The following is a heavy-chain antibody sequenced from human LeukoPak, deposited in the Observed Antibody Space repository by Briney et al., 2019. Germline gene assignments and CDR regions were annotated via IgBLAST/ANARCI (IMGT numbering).Heavy chain of an antibody. CDR2: IRDDGSNK. Sequence: PGGSLRLSCAASGFTFSSYGMHWVRQAPGKGLEWVAFIRDDGSNKYYADSVKGRFTISRDNSKNTLYLQMNSLRAEDTAVYYCAKGHVDTASDYYYYYYMDVWGKGTTVTVSS. D-gene: IGHD5-18*01. J-gene: IGHJ6*03. CDR3: AKGHVDTASDYYYYYYMDV. CDR1: GFTFSSYG. V-gene: IGHV3-30*02.